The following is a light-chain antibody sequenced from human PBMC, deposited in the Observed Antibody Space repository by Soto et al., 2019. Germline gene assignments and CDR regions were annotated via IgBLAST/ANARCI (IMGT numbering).Light chain of an antibody. Sequence: PGALATLSFRASQSVSSSYIAWYQQRPGQTPSLLIYGASTRATGIPDRFSGSGSGTHFTLTISRLEPGDFAVYYCQHFGGTTFTFGQGTRLEI. V-gene: IGKV3-20*01. CDR1: QSVSSSY. CDR2: GAS. J-gene: IGKJ5*01. CDR3: QHFGGTTFT.